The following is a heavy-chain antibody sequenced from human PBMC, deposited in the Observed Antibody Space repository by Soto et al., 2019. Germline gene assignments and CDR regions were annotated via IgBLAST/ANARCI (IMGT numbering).Heavy chain of an antibody. J-gene: IGHJ4*02. CDR3: ARHPTHTELTAYATHYFDY. CDR2: VYYTGST. CDR1: GFTFSSYA. V-gene: IGHV4-39*01. D-gene: IGHD2-21*01. Sequence: GSLRLSCAASGFTFSSYAMSWVRQAPGKGLEWIGSVYYTGSTNYKPSLESRVTISVDPSNNQFSLILNSVTAADTAVYFCARHPTHTELTAYATHYFDYWGQGTLVTVSS.